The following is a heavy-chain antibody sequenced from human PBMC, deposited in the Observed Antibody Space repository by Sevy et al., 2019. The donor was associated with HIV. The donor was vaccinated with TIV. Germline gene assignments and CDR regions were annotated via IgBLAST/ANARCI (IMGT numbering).Heavy chain of an antibody. CDR3: AKNAALDQ. D-gene: IGHD6-25*01. CDR2: ISSDGSTK. CDR1: GFTFSNYG. V-gene: IGHV3-33*06. J-gene: IGHJ4*02. Sequence: GGSLRLSCVASGFTFSNYGMHWVRQAPGKGLEWVAVISSDGSTKWYIDSVEGRFTVSRDNSKNTLYLQMNSLRVEDTGVYYCAKNAALDQWGQGTLVTVSS.